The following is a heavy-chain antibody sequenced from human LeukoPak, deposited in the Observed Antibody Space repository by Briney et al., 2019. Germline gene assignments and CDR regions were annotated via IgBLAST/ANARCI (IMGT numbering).Heavy chain of an antibody. Sequence: GASVKVSCKASGYTFTSYGISWVRQAPGQGLEWMGWISAYNGNTNYAQKLQGRVTMTTDTSTSTAYMELRSLRSDDTAVYYCARVAYYDSSGYYYWYFDLWGRGTLVTVSS. CDR2: ISAYNGNT. CDR3: ARVAYYDSSGYYYWYFDL. V-gene: IGHV1-18*01. CDR1: GYTFTSYG. D-gene: IGHD3-22*01. J-gene: IGHJ2*01.